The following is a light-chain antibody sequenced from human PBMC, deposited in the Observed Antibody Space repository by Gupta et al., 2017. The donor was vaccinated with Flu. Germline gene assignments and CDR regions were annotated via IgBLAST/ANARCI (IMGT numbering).Light chain of an antibody. J-gene: IGKJ4*01. Sequence: EIVLTQSPVPLSGSPGERAILPCRASQSVNSYLAWYQLRPGQAPRLLIYDASNRATGIPARFSGSGSGTDFTLTISSLEPEDFAVYYCQQRGSWPLTFGGGTKVEIK. CDR3: QQRGSWPLT. V-gene: IGKV3-11*01. CDR2: DAS. CDR1: QSVNSY.